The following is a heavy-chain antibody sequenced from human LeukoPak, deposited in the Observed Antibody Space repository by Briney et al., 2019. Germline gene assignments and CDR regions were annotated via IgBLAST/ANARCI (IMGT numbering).Heavy chain of an antibody. CDR1: GFTFSSYT. CDR2: ITSSSSFI. J-gene: IGHJ3*02. V-gene: IGHV3-21*01. Sequence: GGSLRLSCAASGFTFSSYTMNWVRQAPGTGLEWASSITSSSSFIYYADSLKGRFTISRDNAKNSLYLQMNSLRAEDTAVYYCARELNLCGYYVLSSDAFDIWGQGTVVTVSS. D-gene: IGHD3-3*01. CDR3: ARELNLCGYYVLSSDAFDI.